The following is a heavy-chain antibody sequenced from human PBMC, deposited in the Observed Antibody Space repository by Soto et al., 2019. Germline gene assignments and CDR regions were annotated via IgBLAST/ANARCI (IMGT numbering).Heavy chain of an antibody. V-gene: IGHV1-18*01. CDR3: ARVLAARRDRRLYYYYLDV. D-gene: IGHD6-6*01. Sequence: GASVKVSCKASGYTFTSYGISWVRQAPGQGLEWMGWISAYNGNTNYAQKLQGRVTMTTDTSTSTAYMELSSLRSEDTAVYYCARVLAARRDRRLYYYYLDVWGQGTTVTVSS. J-gene: IGHJ6*03. CDR1: GYTFTSYG. CDR2: ISAYNGNT.